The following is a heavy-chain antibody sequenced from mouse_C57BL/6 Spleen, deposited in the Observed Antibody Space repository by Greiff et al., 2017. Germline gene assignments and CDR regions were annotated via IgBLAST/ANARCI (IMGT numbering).Heavy chain of an antibody. CDR3: ARGYGSSYGNY. J-gene: IGHJ2*01. Sequence: QVQLQQPGAELVRPGSSVQLSCKASGYTFTSYWMHWVKQRPIQGLEWIGNIDPSDSETHYNQKFKDKATLTVDKSSSTAYMQLSSLTSEDSAVYYCARGYGSSYGNYWGQGTTLTVSS. CDR1: GYTFTSYW. D-gene: IGHD1-1*01. V-gene: IGHV1-52*01. CDR2: IDPSDSET.